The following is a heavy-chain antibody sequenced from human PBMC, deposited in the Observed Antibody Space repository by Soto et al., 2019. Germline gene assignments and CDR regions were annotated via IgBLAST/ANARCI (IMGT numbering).Heavy chain of an antibody. CDR1: GDSISNSRFY. CDR2: IYHTGNA. V-gene: IGHV4-39*01. CDR3: ARHLGEAYFDY. J-gene: IGHJ4*02. Sequence: SETLSLTCSVSGDSISNSRFYWAWIRQPPGEGLEWIGSIYHTGNAYYNPSLKSRVTISVDTSKNQFSLKLTSVTAADTAVYYCARHLGEAYFDYWGQGTLVTVSS.